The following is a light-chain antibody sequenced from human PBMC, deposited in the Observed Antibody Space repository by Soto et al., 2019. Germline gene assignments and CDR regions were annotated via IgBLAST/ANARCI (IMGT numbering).Light chain of an antibody. CDR2: EVT. CDR1: SSDVGAYND. V-gene: IGLV2-8*01. J-gene: IGLJ3*02. CDR3: SSYAGSNKPWV. Sequence: QSTLPKPHSASGSPGQSVTIAFTGTSSDVGAYNDVCWYQQHPSKVPKLIISEVTKRPAWFPDRFSGSKSGHTVSLTVTGLYADYEAEYCCSSYAGSNKPWVFGGGTKLTVL.